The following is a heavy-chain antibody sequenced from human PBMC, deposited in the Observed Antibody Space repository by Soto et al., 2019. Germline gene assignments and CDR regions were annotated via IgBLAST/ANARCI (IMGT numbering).Heavy chain of an antibody. CDR2: ISSSGSTI. D-gene: IGHD5-12*01. V-gene: IGHV3-48*03. CDR1: GFTFSSYE. CDR3: ARDSRYSGYVGFDY. J-gene: IGHJ4*02. Sequence: EVQLVESGGGLVQPGGSLRLSCAASGFTFSSYEMNWVRQAPGKGLEWVSYISSSGSTIYYADSVKGRFTISRDNAKNSLYLQMNSLRAEDTAVYYCARDSRYSGYVGFDYWGQGTLVTVSS.